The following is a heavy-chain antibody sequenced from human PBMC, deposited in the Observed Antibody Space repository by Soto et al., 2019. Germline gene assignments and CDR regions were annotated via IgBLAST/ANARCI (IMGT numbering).Heavy chain of an antibody. J-gene: IGHJ4*02. CDR1: TFTFSDFG. Sequence: QVQVEEFGGGVVQPGRSLRLSCAGPTFTFSDFGFHWVRQAPGKGLEWVAMISYDGSDQYYGDSVQGRFTTYRDDSKNTVYLQMNSLRAEDTAMYYCAKSTYCNGGSCFPQYWGPGTLVTVSS. CDR2: ISYDGSDQ. V-gene: IGHV3-30*18. CDR3: AKSTYCNGGSCFPQY. D-gene: IGHD2-15*01.